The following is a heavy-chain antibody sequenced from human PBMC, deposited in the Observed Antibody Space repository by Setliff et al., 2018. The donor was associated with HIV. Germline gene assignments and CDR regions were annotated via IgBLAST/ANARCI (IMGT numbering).Heavy chain of an antibody. J-gene: IGHJ5*02. Sequence: GGSLRLSCAASGFTFSGFGMNWVRQAPGGGLERLSYIGTSGHTIYYADSVKGRFTISRDDSKNTIYLQMYSLRVDDTAAYYCAKGVKWLEPWGQGVLVTVSS. CDR3: AKGVKWLEP. D-gene: IGHD3-16*01. V-gene: IGHV3-48*04. CDR2: IGTSGHTI. CDR1: GFTFSGFG.